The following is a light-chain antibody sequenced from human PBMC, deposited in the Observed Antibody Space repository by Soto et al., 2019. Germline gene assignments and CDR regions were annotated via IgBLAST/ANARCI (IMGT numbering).Light chain of an antibody. J-gene: IGLJ1*01. CDR2: QVT. V-gene: IGLV2-14*01. CDR3: SSFTSTTSLYV. CDR1: GSDIAGYNY. Sequence: QSFLAQPASVSGSPGQSITISCTGTGSDIAGYNYVSWFQQHPGKAPKLMMYQVTIRPSGVSNRFSGAKSGNTASLTISGLQAEDEAEYYCSSFTSTTSLYVFGTGTKVTVL.